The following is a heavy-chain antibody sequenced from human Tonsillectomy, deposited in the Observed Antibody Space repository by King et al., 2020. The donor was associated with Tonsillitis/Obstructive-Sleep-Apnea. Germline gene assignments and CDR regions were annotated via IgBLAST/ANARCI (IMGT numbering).Heavy chain of an antibody. Sequence: VQLVESGGGLVQPGGSLRLSCTASGFTFRSYAMTWVRQAPGKGLEWVSSISSYGGSTYYPDSVKGRFTISRDNSKNTLYLQMNSLRAEDTALYYCAKDPSHCTSGTACYMDVWGKGTTVTVSS. D-gene: IGHD1-1*01. V-gene: IGHV3-23*04. CDR2: ISSYGGST. J-gene: IGHJ6*03. CDR1: GFTFRSYA. CDR3: AKDPSHCTSGTACYMDV.